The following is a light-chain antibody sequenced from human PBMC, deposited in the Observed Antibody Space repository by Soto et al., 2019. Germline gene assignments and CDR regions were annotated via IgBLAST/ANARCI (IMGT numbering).Light chain of an antibody. CDR1: QTIGNW. Sequence: DIQMTQSPSTLSASVGDRVTITCRASQTIGNWLAWYQQKPGKAPNLLIYKASNLESEVPSRFSGSGSGTEFTLTISSLQPDDFATYYCQQFNTYPYTFGQGTKLEIK. CDR3: QQFNTYPYT. CDR2: KAS. V-gene: IGKV1-5*03. J-gene: IGKJ2*01.